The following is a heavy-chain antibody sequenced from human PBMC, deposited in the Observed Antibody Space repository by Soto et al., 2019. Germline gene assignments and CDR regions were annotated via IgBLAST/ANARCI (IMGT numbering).Heavy chain of an antibody. V-gene: IGHV3-23*01. CDR2: IRTSSSST. Sequence: GESLKISCAASGFTFSSYAMSWVRQAPGKGLEWVSAIRTSSSSTYYTDSVKGRFTISRDNSQNTVYLQMNSLRAEDTAIYYCAKDASVGPLDSWGQGTQVTVSS. J-gene: IGHJ4*02. D-gene: IGHD6-6*01. CDR3: AKDASVGPLDS. CDR1: GFTFSSYA.